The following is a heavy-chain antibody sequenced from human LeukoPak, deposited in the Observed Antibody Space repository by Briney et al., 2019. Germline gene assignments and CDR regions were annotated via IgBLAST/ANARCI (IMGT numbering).Heavy chain of an antibody. CDR1: GGSISSYY. CDR2: IYYSGST. CDR3: ARAVAVAANWFDP. Sequence: SETLSLTCTVSGGSISSYYWSWIRQPPGKGLEWIGYIYYSGSTNYTPSLKSRVTISVDTSKNQFSLKLSSVTAADTAVYYCARAVAVAANWFDPWGQGTLVTVSS. D-gene: IGHD6-19*01. V-gene: IGHV4-59*01. J-gene: IGHJ5*02.